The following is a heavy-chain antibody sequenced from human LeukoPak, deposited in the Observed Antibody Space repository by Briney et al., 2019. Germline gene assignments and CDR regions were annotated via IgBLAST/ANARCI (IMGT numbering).Heavy chain of an antibody. CDR3: ASRDYGGNSYY. V-gene: IGHV1-2*02. D-gene: IGHD4-23*01. CDR1: GGTFSSYA. Sequence: ASVKVSCKASGGTFSSYAISWVRQAPGQGLEWMGWINPNSGGTNYAQKFQGRVTMTRDTSISTAYMELSRLRSDDTAVYYCASRDYGGNSYYWGQGTLVTVSS. J-gene: IGHJ4*02. CDR2: INPNSGGT.